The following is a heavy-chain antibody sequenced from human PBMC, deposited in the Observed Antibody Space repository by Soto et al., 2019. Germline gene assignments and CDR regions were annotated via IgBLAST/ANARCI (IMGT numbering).Heavy chain of an antibody. CDR2: MNPNSGNT. CDR3: ARQQQNYYGSGSTATWLDL. J-gene: IGHJ5*02. V-gene: IGHV1-8*01. D-gene: IGHD3-10*01. Sequence: VASVKVSCKASGYTFTSYDINWVRQATGQGLEWMGWMNPNSGNTGYAQKFQGRVTMTRNTSISTAYMELSSLRSEDTAVYYCARQQQNYYGSGSTATWLDLWGQGTLVTVSS. CDR1: GYTFTSYD.